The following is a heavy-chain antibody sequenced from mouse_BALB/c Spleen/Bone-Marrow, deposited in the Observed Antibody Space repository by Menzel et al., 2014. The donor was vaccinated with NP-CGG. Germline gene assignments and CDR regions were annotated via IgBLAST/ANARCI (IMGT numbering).Heavy chain of an antibody. Sequence: QVQLKQSAAELARPGASVKLSCKASGYIFTSYTIQRIKQRPGQGLEWIGYINPSIGYTEYNQKFKDKTTLTADTSSSTTYMQLSSRTSEDSAVYYCAREGTYYAYFDYWGQGTTLTVSS. D-gene: IGHD1-1*01. CDR2: INPSIGYT. CDR3: AREGTYYAYFDY. J-gene: IGHJ2*01. V-gene: IGHV1-4*02. CDR1: GYIFTSYT.